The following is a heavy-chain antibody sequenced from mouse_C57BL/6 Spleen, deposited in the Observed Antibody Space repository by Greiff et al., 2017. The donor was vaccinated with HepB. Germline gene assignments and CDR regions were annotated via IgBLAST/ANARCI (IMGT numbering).Heavy chain of an antibody. Sequence: EVQLVESGGGLVKPGGSLKLSCAASGFTFSSYAMSWVRQTPEKRLEWVATISDGGSYTYYPDNVKGRFTISRDNAKNNLYLQMSHLKSEDTAMYYCARGGGYGNSPYAMDYWGQGTSVTVSS. D-gene: IGHD2-1*01. J-gene: IGHJ4*01. V-gene: IGHV5-4*01. CDR3: ARGGGYGNSPYAMDY. CDR2: ISDGGSYT. CDR1: GFTFSSYA.